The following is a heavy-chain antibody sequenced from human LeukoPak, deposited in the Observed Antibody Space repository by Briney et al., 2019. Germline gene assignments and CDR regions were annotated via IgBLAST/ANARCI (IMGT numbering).Heavy chain of an antibody. D-gene: IGHD2-21*02. V-gene: IGHV1-2*02. Sequence: EGSVKVSCKASGYTFTDYYMHWVRQAPGQGLEWMGWINPNSGGTNSAQKFQGRVTMTRDTSISTAYMELSRLRSDDTAVYYCARGVTARGFHYYMDVWGKGTTVTISS. CDR3: ARGVTARGFHYYMDV. CDR1: GYTFTDYY. J-gene: IGHJ6*03. CDR2: INPNSGGT.